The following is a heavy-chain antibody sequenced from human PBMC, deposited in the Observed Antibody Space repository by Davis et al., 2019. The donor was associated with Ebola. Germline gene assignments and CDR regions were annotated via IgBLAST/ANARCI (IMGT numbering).Heavy chain of an antibody. CDR1: GGSFSGYY. CDR2: INHSGST. CDR3: ARDFVY. V-gene: IGHV4-34*01. Sequence: SETLSLTCAVYGGSFSGYYWSWIRQPPGKGLEWIGEINHSGSTNYNPSLKSRVTISVDTSKNQFSLKLTSVTAADTAVYFCARDFVYWAQGTLVTVSS. J-gene: IGHJ4*02.